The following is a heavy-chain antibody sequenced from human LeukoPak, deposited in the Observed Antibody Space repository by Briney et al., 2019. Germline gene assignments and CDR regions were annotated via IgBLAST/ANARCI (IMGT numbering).Heavy chain of an antibody. CDR3: AISPVYYDILTGYYKASPLDY. J-gene: IGHJ4*02. CDR2: INTNTGNP. CDR1: GYTFTSYA. D-gene: IGHD3-9*01. Sequence: ASVKVPCKASGYTFTSYAMNWVRQAPGQGLEWMGWINTNTGNPTYAQGFTGRFVFSLDTSVSTAYLQISSLKAEDTAVYYCAISPVYYDILTGYYKASPLDYWGQGTLVTVSS. V-gene: IGHV7-4-1*02.